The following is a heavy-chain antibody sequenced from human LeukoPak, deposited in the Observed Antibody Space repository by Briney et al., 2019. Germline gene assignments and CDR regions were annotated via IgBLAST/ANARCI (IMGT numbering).Heavy chain of an antibody. CDR3: ASTALGYCSSTSCFTPHYFDY. D-gene: IGHD2-2*01. CDR2: MYDSGST. J-gene: IGHJ4*02. Sequence: PSETLSLTCTVSGVSISSSSYDWGWIRQPRGKGLEWIGSMYDSGSTYDNPSLNSPVTISVATSKNQFSLNLSSVTAADTAVYYCASTALGYCSSTSCFTPHYFDYWGQGTLVTVSS. V-gene: IGHV4-39*01. CDR1: GVSISSSSYD.